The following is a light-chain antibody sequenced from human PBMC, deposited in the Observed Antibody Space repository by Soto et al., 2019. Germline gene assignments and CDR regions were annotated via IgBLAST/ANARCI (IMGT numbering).Light chain of an antibody. V-gene: IGKV3-11*01. CDR1: QSNSKY. CDR3: QQRSNWRGT. Sequence: EIVLTQSPVTLSLSPGERATLSCRASQSNSKYLAWYQQKPGQAPRLLIYDASNRAAGIPARFTGSGSGTDFTLTISSLEPEDFAVYYCQQRSNWRGTFGGGTKVEIK. J-gene: IGKJ4*01. CDR2: DAS.